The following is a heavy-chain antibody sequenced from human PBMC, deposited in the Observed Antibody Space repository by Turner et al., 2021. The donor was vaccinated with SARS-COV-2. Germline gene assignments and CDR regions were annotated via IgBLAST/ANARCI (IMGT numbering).Heavy chain of an antibody. CDR1: GGPFSGYY. V-gene: IGHV4-34*01. D-gene: IGHD1-26*01. CDR2: INHSGST. Sequence: QVQIQQWGAGLLTPSEHLSLTCAVYGGPFSGYYWSWIRQPPGKGLELIGEINHSGSTSYNQALKSQVTISVDTSKNQFFLKLSAVTAADTAVDYCARGIKEVLRSGSYYYYGMDVWGQGTTVTVSS. CDR3: ARGIKEVLRSGSYYYYGMDV. J-gene: IGHJ6*02.